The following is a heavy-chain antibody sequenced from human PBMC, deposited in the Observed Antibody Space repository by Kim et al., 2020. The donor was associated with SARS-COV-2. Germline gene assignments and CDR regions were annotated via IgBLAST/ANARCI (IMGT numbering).Heavy chain of an antibody. CDR1: GYTFTSYD. V-gene: IGHV1-8*01. Sequence: ASVKVSCKASGYTFTSYDINWVRQATGQGLEWMGWMNPNSGNTGYAQKFQGRVTMTRNTSISTAYMELSSLRSEDTAVYYCARVDPLAYYYDSSGYEYAFDIWGQGTMVTVSS. J-gene: IGHJ3*02. CDR2: MNPNSGNT. D-gene: IGHD3-22*01. CDR3: ARVDPLAYYYDSSGYEYAFDI.